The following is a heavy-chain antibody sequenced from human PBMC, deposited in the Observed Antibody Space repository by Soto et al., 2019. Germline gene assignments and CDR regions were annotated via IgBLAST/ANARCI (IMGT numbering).Heavy chain of an antibody. Sequence: SETLSLTCAVYGVSFSGYSLSWIHQPPGKGLEWIGEINHSGSTNYNPSLKSRVTTSVDTSKNQFSLKLSSVTAADTAVYYCARAYFGSGSYYTKSWFDPWGQGALVTSPQ. J-gene: IGHJ5*02. CDR2: INHSGST. D-gene: IGHD3-10*01. V-gene: IGHV4-34*01. CDR3: ARAYFGSGSYYTKSWFDP. CDR1: GVSFSGYS.